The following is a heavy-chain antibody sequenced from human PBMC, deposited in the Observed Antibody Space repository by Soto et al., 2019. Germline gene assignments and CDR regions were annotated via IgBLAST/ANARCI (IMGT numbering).Heavy chain of an antibody. J-gene: IGHJ6*02. CDR3: PNPSYGALYYYGMDV. Sequence: PGGSLRLSCAASEFTFSSYAMSWVRQAPGKGLEWVSGISGSGGSTYYADSVKGRFTISRDNSKNMLYLQMNSLRAEATAVYYCPNPSYGALYYYGMDVWGLGTTVTVSS. D-gene: IGHD5-18*01. V-gene: IGHV3-23*01. CDR2: ISGSGGST. CDR1: EFTFSSYA.